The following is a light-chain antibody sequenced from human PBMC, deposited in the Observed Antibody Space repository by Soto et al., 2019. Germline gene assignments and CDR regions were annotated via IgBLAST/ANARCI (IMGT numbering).Light chain of an antibody. J-gene: IGLJ1*01. Sequence: QSALTQPPSVSGAPGQGVTISCTGSSSNIGAGHGVHWYQQLPGTAPKLLIFGNINRPSGVPDRFSGSKSGTSASLAITGLQAEDEADYYCQSYDSSLSSYVFGTGTKVTVL. CDR3: QSYDSSLSSYV. CDR1: SSNIGAGHG. CDR2: GNI. V-gene: IGLV1-40*01.